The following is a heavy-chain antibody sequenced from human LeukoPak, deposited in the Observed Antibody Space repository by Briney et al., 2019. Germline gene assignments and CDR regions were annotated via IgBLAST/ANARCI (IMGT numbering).Heavy chain of an antibody. J-gene: IGHJ4*02. V-gene: IGHV3-23*01. CDR3: AKRFNPYTYYFDY. Sequence: GSPRLSCAASGFTFSSYAMSWVRQAPGKGLEWVSAISGSGGSTYYADSVKGRFTISRDNSKNTLYLQMNSLRAEDTAVYYCAKRFNPYTYYFDYWGQGTLVTVSS. D-gene: IGHD2-2*02. CDR1: GFTFSSYA. CDR2: ISGSGGST.